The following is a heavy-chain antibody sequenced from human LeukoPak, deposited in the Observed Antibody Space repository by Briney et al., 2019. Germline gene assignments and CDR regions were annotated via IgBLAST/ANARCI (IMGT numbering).Heavy chain of an antibody. D-gene: IGHD1-1*01. CDR2: INTDGSST. CDR3: ARSGSEGPRSYYYYYMDV. V-gene: IGHV3-74*01. Sequence: PGGSLRLYCAASGFTFSSYWMHWVRQAPGKGLVWVSRINTDGSSTSYADSVKGRFTISRDNAKNTLYLQMNSLRAEDTPVYYCARSGSEGPRSYYYYYMDVWGKGTTVTVSS. CDR1: GFTFSSYW. J-gene: IGHJ6*03.